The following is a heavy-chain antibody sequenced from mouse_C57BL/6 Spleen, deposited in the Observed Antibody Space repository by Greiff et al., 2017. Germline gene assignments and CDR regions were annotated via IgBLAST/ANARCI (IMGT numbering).Heavy chain of an antibody. J-gene: IGHJ2*01. Sequence: VKPVESGPELVKPGASVKISCKASGYAFSSSWMNWVKQRPGKGLEWIGRIYPGDGDTNYNGKFKGKATLTADKSSSTAYMQLSSLTSEDSAVDFCARGGNWDVRYFDYWGQGTTLTVSS. D-gene: IGHD4-1*01. CDR3: ARGGNWDVRYFDY. V-gene: IGHV1-82*01. CDR1: GYAFSSSW. CDR2: IYPGDGDT.